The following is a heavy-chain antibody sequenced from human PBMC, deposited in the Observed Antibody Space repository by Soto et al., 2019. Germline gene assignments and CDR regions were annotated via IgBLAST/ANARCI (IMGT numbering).Heavy chain of an antibody. V-gene: IGHV3-74*01. CDR1: GFSFSRFW. Sequence: EVQLVESGGGLVQPGGSLRLSCAASGFSFSRFWMHWVRQDSVKGLVWVSRISPDGRSTIYADSVKGRFTISRDNAKSTLYLQMYSLRPEDTAIYYCATPSGGHTLSLWGQGAMVTVSS. CDR2: ISPDGRST. J-gene: IGHJ3*01. CDR3: ATPSGGHTLSL. D-gene: IGHD3-16*01.